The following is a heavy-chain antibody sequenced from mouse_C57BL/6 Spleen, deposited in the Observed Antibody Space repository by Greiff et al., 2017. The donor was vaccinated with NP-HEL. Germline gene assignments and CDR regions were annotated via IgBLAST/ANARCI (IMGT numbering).Heavy chain of an antibody. V-gene: IGHV1-64*01. D-gene: IGHD2-12*01. CDR1: GYTFTSYW. Sequence: VQLQQPGAELVKPGASVKLSCKASGYTFTSYWMHWVKQRPGQGLEWIGMIHPNSGSTKYNEKFKSKATLTVDKSSSTAYMQLSSLTSEDSAVYYCARVGGDDPSFDYWGQGTTLTVSS. CDR2: IHPNSGST. J-gene: IGHJ2*01. CDR3: ARVGGDDPSFDY.